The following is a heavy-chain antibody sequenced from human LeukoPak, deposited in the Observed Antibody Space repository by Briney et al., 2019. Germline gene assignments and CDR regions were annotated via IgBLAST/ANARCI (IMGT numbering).Heavy chain of an antibody. CDR2: IKEDGTET. J-gene: IGHJ4*02. Sequence: GGSLRLSCAASGFMFSSNWMSWVRLAPGKGLEWVANIKEDGTETYYVDSVKGRFTISRDNAKNSLYLQMNSLRVEDTAVYYCARDTHSFDSSAPRWGQGTLVTVSS. CDR3: ARDTHSFDSSAPR. D-gene: IGHD3-22*01. CDR1: GFMFSSNW. V-gene: IGHV3-7*01.